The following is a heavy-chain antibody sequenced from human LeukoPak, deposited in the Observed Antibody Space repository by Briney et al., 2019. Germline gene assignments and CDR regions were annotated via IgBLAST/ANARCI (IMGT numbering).Heavy chain of an antibody. D-gene: IGHD2-21*02. Sequence: ASVNVSCKASGGTFSSYAISWVRQAPGQGLEWMGGIIPIFGTANYAQKFQGRVTVIADESTSTAYMELSSLRSEDTAVYYCARRAYCGGDCYSAYDYWGQGTLVTVSS. J-gene: IGHJ4*02. CDR1: GGTFSSYA. CDR3: ARRAYCGGDCYSAYDY. V-gene: IGHV1-69*13. CDR2: IIPIFGTA.